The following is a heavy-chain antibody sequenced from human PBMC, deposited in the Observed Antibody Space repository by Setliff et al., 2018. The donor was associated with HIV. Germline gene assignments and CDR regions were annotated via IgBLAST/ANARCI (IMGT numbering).Heavy chain of an antibody. CDR2: INTNTGNP. CDR1: GYTLTSYA. CDR3: ARDRASFMVRGVMEAFDI. J-gene: IGHJ3*02. Sequence: ASVKVSCKASGYTLTSYAMNWVRQAPGQGLEWMGWINTNTGNPTYAQGFTGRFVFSLDTSVSTAYLQISSLKAEDTAVYYCARDRASFMVRGVMEAFDIWGQGTMVTVSS. D-gene: IGHD3-10*01. V-gene: IGHV7-4-1*02.